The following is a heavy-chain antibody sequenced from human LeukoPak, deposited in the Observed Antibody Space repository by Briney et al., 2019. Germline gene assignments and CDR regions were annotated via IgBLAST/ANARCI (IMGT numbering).Heavy chain of an antibody. CDR1: GFTFSTYA. V-gene: IGHV3-23*01. CDR2: ISGSGDST. J-gene: IGHJ4*02. D-gene: IGHD3-9*01. Sequence: GGSLRLSCAASGFTFSTYAVNWVRQAPGKGLEWVSTISGSGDSTYYADSVKGRFTISRDNSKDTLYLQMSSVRVDDTAVYYCARAPYYDILTGFKPNYFDYWGQGTLVTVSS. CDR3: ARAPYYDILTGFKPNYFDY.